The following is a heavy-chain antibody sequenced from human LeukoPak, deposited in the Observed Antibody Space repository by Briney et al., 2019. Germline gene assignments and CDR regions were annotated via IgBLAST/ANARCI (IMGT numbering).Heavy chain of an antibody. CDR3: ANGMERRPRAWDY. CDR1: GFTFSSYG. J-gene: IGHJ4*02. D-gene: IGHD1-1*01. CDR2: ISSSSSYI. V-gene: IGHV3-21*01. Sequence: GGSLRLSCAASGFTFSSYGMHWVRQAPGKGLEWVSSISSSSSYIYYADSVKGRFTISRDNSKNTLYLQMNSLRAEDTAVHYCANGMERRPRAWDYWGQGTLVTVSS.